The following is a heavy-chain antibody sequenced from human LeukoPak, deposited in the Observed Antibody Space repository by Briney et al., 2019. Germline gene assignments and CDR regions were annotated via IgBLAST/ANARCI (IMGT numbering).Heavy chain of an antibody. J-gene: IGHJ4*02. V-gene: IGHV3-30-3*01. CDR2: VSYDGIHK. D-gene: IGHD2-15*01. Sequence: PGRSLRLSCAASGFSFSDYVMHWVRQAPGKGLEWVAVVSYDGIHKYYVDSVKGRFTSSRDNSKNTLKLQMTSLRAEDTAVYYCARDLAMVGAAVGHYLDSWGQGTPVTVSS. CDR3: ARDLAMVGAAVGHYLDS. CDR1: GFSFSDYV.